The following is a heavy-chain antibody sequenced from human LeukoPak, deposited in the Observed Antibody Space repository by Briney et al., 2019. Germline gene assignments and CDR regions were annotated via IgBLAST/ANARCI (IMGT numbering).Heavy chain of an antibody. V-gene: IGHV4-59*01. CDR3: ARGYCSGGTCYFFDY. J-gene: IGHJ4*02. CDR2: IYYSGST. D-gene: IGHD2-15*01. CDR1: GGSISSYY. Sequence: PSESLSLTCTVSGGSISSYYWSWTRQPPGKGLEWIGYIYYSGSTNYNPSLKSRVTISVDTSKNQFSLKLSSVTAADTAVYYCARGYCSGGTCYFFDYWGQGTLVTVSS.